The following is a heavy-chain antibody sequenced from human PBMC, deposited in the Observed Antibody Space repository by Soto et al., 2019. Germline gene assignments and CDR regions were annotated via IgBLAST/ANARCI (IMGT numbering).Heavy chain of an antibody. V-gene: IGHV3-23*01. CDR2: ISGGGGST. CDR1: GFTFSSYA. J-gene: IGHJ6*02. D-gene: IGHD1-1*01. Sequence: EVQLSESGGGLVQPGESLRLSCAASGFTFSSYAMSWVRQAPGKGLEWVSAISGGGGSTYYADSVKGRFTISRDNSKNTLFLQMNSLRADDTAVYFCAKGATATATYYYYGIDVWGQGTTVTVSS. CDR3: AKGATATATYYYYGIDV.